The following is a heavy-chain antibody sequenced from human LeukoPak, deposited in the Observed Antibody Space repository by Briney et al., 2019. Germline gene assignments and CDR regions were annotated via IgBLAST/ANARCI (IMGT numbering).Heavy chain of an antibody. D-gene: IGHD4-23*01. CDR3: AKWAARGNGLPRSHLDD. CDR1: GFTFNTYT. CDR2: ISGSGRTT. Sequence: GGSLRLSCAASGFTFNTYTMNWVRQAPGKGLECVSVISGSGRTTDYADSVKGRFTISRDNSKDTLYLHLNSLRAEDTALYYCAKWAARGNGLPRSHLDDWGQGTLVTVSS. J-gene: IGHJ4*02. V-gene: IGHV3-23*01.